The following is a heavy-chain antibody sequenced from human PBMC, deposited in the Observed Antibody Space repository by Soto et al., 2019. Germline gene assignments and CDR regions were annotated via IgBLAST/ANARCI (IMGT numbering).Heavy chain of an antibody. D-gene: IGHD2-15*01. J-gene: IGHJ4*02. CDR1: GFTFSSYA. V-gene: IGHV3-23*01. Sequence: GGSLRLSCAASGFTFSSYAMGWVRQGPGKGLEWVAVVSIGGSTHYADSVRGRFTISRDNSKNTLSLQMNSPTAEDTAVYFCAKRRGAGGHFDYWGQGALVTVSS. CDR3: AKRRGAGGHFDY. CDR2: VSIGGST.